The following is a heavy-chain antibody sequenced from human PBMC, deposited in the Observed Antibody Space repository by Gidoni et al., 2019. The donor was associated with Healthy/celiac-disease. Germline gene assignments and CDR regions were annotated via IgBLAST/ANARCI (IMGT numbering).Heavy chain of an antibody. Sequence: QVQLQESGPGLVKPSETLSLPCTVSGGSISSYYWSWIRQPPGKGLEWIGYIYYSGSTNYNPSLKSRVTISVDTSKNQFSLKLSSVTAADTAVYYCARVIRYSGSYHAGFDYWGQGTLVTVSS. CDR2: IYYSGST. J-gene: IGHJ4*02. CDR3: ARVIRYSGSYHAGFDY. V-gene: IGHV4-59*01. D-gene: IGHD1-26*01. CDR1: GGSISSYY.